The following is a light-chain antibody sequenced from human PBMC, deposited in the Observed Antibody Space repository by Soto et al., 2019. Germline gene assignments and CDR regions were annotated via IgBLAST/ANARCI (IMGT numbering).Light chain of an antibody. Sequence: QSALTQPASVSGSPGQSITISCTGTSSDVGSYNLVSWYQQHPGKAPKLMIYEVSRRPSGVSNRFSGSKSGNTASLTISGLQAEDEADYYCCSYVGTRMYVFGTGTKLTVL. J-gene: IGLJ1*01. CDR2: EVS. V-gene: IGLV2-23*02. CDR1: SSDVGSYNL. CDR3: CSYVGTRMYV.